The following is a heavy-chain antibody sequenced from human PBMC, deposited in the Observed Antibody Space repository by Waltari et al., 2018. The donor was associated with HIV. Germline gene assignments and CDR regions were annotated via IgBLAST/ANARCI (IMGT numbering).Heavy chain of an antibody. CDR3: ARDRNSYGSGWFDP. CDR1: GYTFTGYY. V-gene: IGHV1-2*04. J-gene: IGHJ5*02. CDR2: INPNSGGT. D-gene: IGHD3-10*01. Sequence: QVQLVQSGAEVKKPGASVKVSCKASGYTFTGYYMHWVRPAPGQGLEWMGWINPNSGGTNYAQKFQGWVTMTRDTSISTAYMELSRLRSDDTAVYYCARDRNSYGSGWFDPWGQGTLVTVSS.